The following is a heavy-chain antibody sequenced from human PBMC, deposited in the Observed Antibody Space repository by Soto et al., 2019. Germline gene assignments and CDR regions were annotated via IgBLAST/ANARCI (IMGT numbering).Heavy chain of an antibody. CDR1: GGTFSSYA. Sequence: SVKVSCKASGGTFSSYAISWVRQAPGQGLEWMGGIIPIFGTANYAQKFQGRVTITADESTSTAYMELSSLRSEDTAVYYCARVGGDWNEGYYYGMDVWGQGTTVTVSS. J-gene: IGHJ6*02. CDR2: IIPIFGTA. D-gene: IGHD1-1*01. CDR3: ARVGGDWNEGYYYGMDV. V-gene: IGHV1-69*13.